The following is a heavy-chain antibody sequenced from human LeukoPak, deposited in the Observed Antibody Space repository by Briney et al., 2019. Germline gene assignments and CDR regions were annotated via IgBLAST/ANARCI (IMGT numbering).Heavy chain of an antibody. CDR3: AKVTTMIVVAPGY. CDR1: GFTFSSYG. Sequence: PGGSLRLSCAASGFTFSSYGMHWVRQAPGKGLEWVAFIRYDGSNKYYADSVKGRFTISRDNSKNTLYLQMNSLRAEDTAVYYCAKVTTMIVVAPGYWGQGTLVTVSS. D-gene: IGHD3-22*01. CDR2: IRYDGSNK. J-gene: IGHJ4*02. V-gene: IGHV3-30*02.